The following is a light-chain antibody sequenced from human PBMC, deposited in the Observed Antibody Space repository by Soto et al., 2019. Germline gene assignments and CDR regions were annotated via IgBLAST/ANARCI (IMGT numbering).Light chain of an antibody. CDR1: QSVLYSSSNKNY. CDR3: QQYYTTPPT. J-gene: IGKJ1*01. CDR2: WAS. V-gene: IGKV4-1*01. Sequence: DIVMTQSPDSLAVSLGERATINCKSRQSVLYSSSNKNYIAWYQQKPGQPPKLLIYWASTRESGVPDRFSGGGSGTDFTLTISSLQAEDAAVYYCQQYYTTPPTFGQGTKVEVK.